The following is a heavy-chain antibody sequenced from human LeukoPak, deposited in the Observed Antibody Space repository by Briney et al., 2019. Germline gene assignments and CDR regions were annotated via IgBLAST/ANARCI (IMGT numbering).Heavy chain of an antibody. D-gene: IGHD3-22*01. J-gene: IGHJ4*02. V-gene: IGHV4-59*01. Sequence: SETLSLTCTVSGGSISSYYWSWIRQPPGKGLEWIGYIYYSGSTNYNPSLKSRVTMSVDTSKNQFSLKLSSVTAADTAVYYCARDSAYYYDSSGYHGGFDYWGQGTLVTVSS. CDR3: ARDSAYYYDSSGYHGGFDY. CDR1: GGSISSYY. CDR2: IYYSGST.